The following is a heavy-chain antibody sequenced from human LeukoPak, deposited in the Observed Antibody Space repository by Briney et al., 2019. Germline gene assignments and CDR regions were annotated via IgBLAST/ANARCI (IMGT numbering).Heavy chain of an antibody. J-gene: IGHJ3*02. CDR2: VFHSGTT. V-gene: IGHV4-59*08. CDR3: ARRMATVTDAFDI. D-gene: IGHD5-24*01. CDR1: GDSLTSHF. Sequence: PSETLSLTCNVSGDSLTSHFWSWIRQTPGKGLEWIGYVFHSGTTNYSPSLKSRVTISLDTSKKQFYLRLASVTAADTVVYYCARRMATVTDAFDIWGRGTMVSVSS.